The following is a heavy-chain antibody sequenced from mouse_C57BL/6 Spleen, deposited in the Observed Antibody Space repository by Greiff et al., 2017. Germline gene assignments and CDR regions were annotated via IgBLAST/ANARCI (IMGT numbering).Heavy chain of an antibody. CDR3: ARGGYGLDY. CDR2: INPNNGGP. CDR1: GYTFTDYY. D-gene: IGHD1-1*02. Sequence: EVQLQQSGPELVKPGASVKISCKASGYTFTDYYMNWVKQSHGKRLEWIGDINPNNGGPSYNQKFKGKATWTVYKSSSTAYMELRSLTSEDSAVYYCARGGYGLDYWGQGTTLTVSS. J-gene: IGHJ2*01. V-gene: IGHV1-26*01.